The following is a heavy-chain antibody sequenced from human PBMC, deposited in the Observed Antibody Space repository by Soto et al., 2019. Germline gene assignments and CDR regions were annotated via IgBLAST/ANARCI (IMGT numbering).Heavy chain of an antibody. CDR1: GGTFSSYA. Sequence: QVQLVQSGAEVKKPGSSVKVSCKASGGTFSSYAISWVRQAPGQGLEWMGGIIPIFGTANYAQKFQGRVTIVAXXSTSTAYMELSSLRSEDTAVYYCARSRNFPLAFDIWGQGTMVTVSS. V-gene: IGHV1-69*12. CDR3: ARSRNFPLAFDI. CDR2: IIPIFGTA. J-gene: IGHJ3*02. D-gene: IGHD1-1*01.